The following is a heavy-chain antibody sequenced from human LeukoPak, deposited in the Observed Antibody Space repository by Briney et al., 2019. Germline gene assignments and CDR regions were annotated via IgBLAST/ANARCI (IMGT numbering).Heavy chain of an antibody. CDR1: GFTVSSYW. CDR2: IHQNGRSE. Sequence: GGSLRLSWAASGFTVSSYWMSWVRQAPGEGLEWVACIHQNGRSEYYVDSVKGRFAISRDNTKNSLYLQMSSLTVEDTAVYYCARDLSSRDAYWGQGTLVTVSS. D-gene: IGHD6-13*01. V-gene: IGHV3-7*03. J-gene: IGHJ4*02. CDR3: ARDLSSRDAY.